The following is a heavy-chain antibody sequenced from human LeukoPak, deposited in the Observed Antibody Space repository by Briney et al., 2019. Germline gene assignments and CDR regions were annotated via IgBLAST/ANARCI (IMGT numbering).Heavy chain of an antibody. Sequence: SETPSLTCTVSGGSISSSSYYWGWIRQPPGKGLEWIGSIYYSGSTYYNPSLKSRVTISVDTSKNQFSLKLSSVTAADTAVYYCARHPKYSSGWYFDYWGQGTLVTVSS. D-gene: IGHD6-19*01. CDR3: ARHPKYSSGWYFDY. CDR1: GGSISSSSYY. CDR2: IYYSGST. V-gene: IGHV4-39*01. J-gene: IGHJ4*02.